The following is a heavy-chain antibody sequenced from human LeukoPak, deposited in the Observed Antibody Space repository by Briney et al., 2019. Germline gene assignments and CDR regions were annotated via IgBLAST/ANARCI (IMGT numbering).Heavy chain of an antibody. D-gene: IGHD2-15*01. V-gene: IGHV3-13*05. CDR3: ARGLRYCSGGSCYNGDAFDI. J-gene: IGHJ3*02. CDR2: IGTAGDP. CDR1: GFTFSSYD. Sequence: PGGSLRLSCAASGFTFSSYDMHWVRQATGKGLEWVSAIGTAGDPYYPGSVKGRFTISRENAKNSLYLQMISLRAGDTAVYYCARGLRYCSGGSCYNGDAFDIWGQGTMVTVSS.